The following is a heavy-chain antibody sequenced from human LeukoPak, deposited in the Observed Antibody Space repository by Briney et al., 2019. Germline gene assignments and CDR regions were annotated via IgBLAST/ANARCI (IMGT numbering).Heavy chain of an antibody. D-gene: IGHD3-22*01. CDR1: GDSVSSNSAA. CDR2: TYYRSKWYN. Sequence: SQTLSLTCAISGDSVSSNSAAWNWIRQSPSRGLEWLGRTYYRSKWYNDYAVSVKSRITINPDTSKNQFSLQLNSVTPEDTAVYYCARAYDSSGYSPRVGGMDVWGQGTTVTVSS. J-gene: IGHJ6*02. V-gene: IGHV6-1*01. CDR3: ARAYDSSGYSPRVGGMDV.